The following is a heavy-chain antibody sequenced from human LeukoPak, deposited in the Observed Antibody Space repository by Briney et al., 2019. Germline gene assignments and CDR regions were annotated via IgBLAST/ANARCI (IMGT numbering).Heavy chain of an antibody. V-gene: IGHV4-39*01. D-gene: IGHD2-2*01. CDR1: GGSISSSSYY. CDR2: IYYSGST. Sequence: PSETLSLTCTVSGGSISSSSYYWGWIRQPPGEGLEWIGSIYYSGSTYYNPSLKSRVTISVDTSKNQFSLKLSSVTAADTAVYYCARLHNYCSSTSCYEYWGQGTLVTVFS. CDR3: ARLHNYCSSTSCYEY. J-gene: IGHJ4*02.